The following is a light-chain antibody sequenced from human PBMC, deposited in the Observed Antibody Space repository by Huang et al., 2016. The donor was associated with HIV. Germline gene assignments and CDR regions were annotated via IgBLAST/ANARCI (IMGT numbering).Light chain of an antibody. V-gene: IGKV3-11*01. CDR3: QQRSDWPLT. CDR1: QSVSSY. CDR2: DAS. Sequence: EIVLTQSPDTLSLSPGERATLSCRASQSVSSYLAWYQQKPGQAPRLLIYDASNRATGIPARFSGSGSGTDCTLTISSLEPEDFAVYYCQQRSDWPLTFGPGTKVDIK. J-gene: IGKJ3*01.